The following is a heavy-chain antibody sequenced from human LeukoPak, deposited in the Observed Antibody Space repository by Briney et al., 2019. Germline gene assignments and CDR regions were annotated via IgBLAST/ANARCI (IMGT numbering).Heavy chain of an antibody. J-gene: IGHJ4*02. CDR2: IYHSGST. V-gene: IGHV4-38-2*01. CDR1: GYSISSGYY. D-gene: IGHD4-17*01. CDR3: ARQGTYYNDYGDYVNYFDY. Sequence: PSETLSLTCAVSGYSISSGYYWGWIRQPPGQGLEWIGSIYHSGSTYYNPSLKSRFTISVDTSKNQFSLKLSSVTAADTAVYYCARQGTYYNDYGDYVNYFDYWGQGTLVTVSS.